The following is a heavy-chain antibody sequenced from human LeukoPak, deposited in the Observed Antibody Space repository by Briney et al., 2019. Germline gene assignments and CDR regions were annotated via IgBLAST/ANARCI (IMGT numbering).Heavy chain of an antibody. D-gene: IGHD3-10*01. J-gene: IGHJ4*02. CDR3: ASLGSGVTMVRGDIHYY. V-gene: IGHV4-59*11. Sequence: PSETLSLTCTVSGCSISSHYWSWIRQPPGKGLEWIGYIYYSGSTNYNPSLKSRVTISVDTSKNQFSLKLSSVTAADTAVYYCASLGSGVTMVRGDIHYYWGQGTLVTVSS. CDR1: GCSISSHY. CDR2: IYYSGST.